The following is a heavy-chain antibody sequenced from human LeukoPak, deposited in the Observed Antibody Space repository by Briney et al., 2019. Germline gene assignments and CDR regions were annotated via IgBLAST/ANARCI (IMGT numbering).Heavy chain of an antibody. J-gene: IGHJ3*02. D-gene: IGHD6-19*01. CDR1: GGSISGYY. CDR2: VYYSGST. Sequence: SDTLSLTCAVSGGSISGYYWSWIRQSPEKGLEWLGYVYYSGSTNYNPSLKSRVIISADTSKNQLSLMLHSVTAADTAVYYCARELGSGFDIWGQGTVVTVSS. V-gene: IGHV4-59*01. CDR3: ARELGSGFDI.